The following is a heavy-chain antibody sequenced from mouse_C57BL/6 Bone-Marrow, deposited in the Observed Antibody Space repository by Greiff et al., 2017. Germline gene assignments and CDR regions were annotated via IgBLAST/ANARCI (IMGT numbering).Heavy chain of an antibody. CDR3: ARDYRAMDD. D-gene: IGHD2-4*01. Sequence: VQVVESGAELVRPGASVKLSCKASGYTFTDYYINWVKQRPGQGLEWIARIYPGSGNTYYNEKFKGKVTLTAEKSSSTAYMQLSSLTSEDSAVYFCARDYRAMDDWGQGTSVTVSS. J-gene: IGHJ4*01. CDR1: GYTFTDYY. CDR2: IYPGSGNT. V-gene: IGHV1-76*01.